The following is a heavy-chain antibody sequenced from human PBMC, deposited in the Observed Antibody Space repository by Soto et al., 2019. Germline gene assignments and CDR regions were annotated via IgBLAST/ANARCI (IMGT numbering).Heavy chain of an antibody. D-gene: IGHD3-22*01. V-gene: IGHV4-30-4*01. J-gene: IGHJ6*02. CDR2: IYYSGST. CDR3: ARDPHYDSSGYYYYYYGLDV. CDR1: GGSISSGDYY. Sequence: PSETLSLTCTVSGGSISSGDYYWSWIRQPPGKGLEWIGYIYYSGSTYYNPSLKSRVTISVDTSKNQFSLKLSSVTAADTAVYYCARDPHYDSSGYYYYYYGLDVWGQGTTVTVSS.